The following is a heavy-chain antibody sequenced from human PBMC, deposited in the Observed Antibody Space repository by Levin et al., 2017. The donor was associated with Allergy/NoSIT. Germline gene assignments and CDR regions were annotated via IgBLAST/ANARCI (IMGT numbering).Heavy chain of an antibody. Sequence: TGESLKISCAASGFTFSDYAMTWVRQAPGKGLEWVSDITGGGFSTYYGDSVKGRFTVSRDNSKNTLYLEMNSLRAEDTAVYYCAKKQGGTSGFSFDVWGQGTMVTVSS. CDR2: ITGGGFST. V-gene: IGHV3-23*01. J-gene: IGHJ3*01. D-gene: IGHD1-1*01. CDR1: GFTFSDYA. CDR3: AKKQGGTSGFSFDV.